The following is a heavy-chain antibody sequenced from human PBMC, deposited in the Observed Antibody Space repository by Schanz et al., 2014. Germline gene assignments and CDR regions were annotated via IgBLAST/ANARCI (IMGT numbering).Heavy chain of an antibody. CDR1: GFTFTNYA. J-gene: IGHJ4*02. D-gene: IGHD3-3*01. Sequence: EVQLLESGGGLVQPGGSLRLSCAASGFTFTNYAMTWVRQAPGKGLEWVSAISGSGGSTYYADSVKGRFTISRDNAKNSLYLQMNSLTAEDTAVYYCARGVRIDYWGQGTLVTVSS. CDR2: ISGSGGST. V-gene: IGHV3-23*01. CDR3: ARGVRIDY.